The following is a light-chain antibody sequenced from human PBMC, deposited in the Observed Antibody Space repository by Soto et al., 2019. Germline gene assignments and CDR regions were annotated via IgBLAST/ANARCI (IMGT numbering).Light chain of an antibody. CDR1: NSNIGSGHG. CDR3: QSYDSSLSAYV. V-gene: IGLV1-40*01. CDR2: DNT. Sequence: QSVLTQPPSVSGAPGQRVTISCTGSNSNIGSGHGIHWYQQLPGTAPKLLIYDNTNRPSGVPDRFSGSKSGTSASLAITGLQAEDEADYYCQSYDSSLSAYVFGTGTKVTVL. J-gene: IGLJ1*01.